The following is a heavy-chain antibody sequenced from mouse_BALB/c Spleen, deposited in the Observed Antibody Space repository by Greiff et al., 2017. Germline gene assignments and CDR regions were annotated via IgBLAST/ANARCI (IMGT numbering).Heavy chain of an antibody. Sequence: EVKVVESGPGLVKPSQTVSLTCTVTGISITTGNYRWSWIRQFPGNKLEWIGYIYYSGTITYNPSLTSRTTITRDTSKNQFFLEMNSLTAEDTATYYCARDRVIRGKNYYAMDYWGQGTSVTVSS. J-gene: IGHJ4*01. D-gene: IGHD2-4*01. CDR2: IYYSGTI. V-gene: IGHV3-5*02. CDR1: GISITTGNYR. CDR3: ARDRVIRGKNYYAMDY.